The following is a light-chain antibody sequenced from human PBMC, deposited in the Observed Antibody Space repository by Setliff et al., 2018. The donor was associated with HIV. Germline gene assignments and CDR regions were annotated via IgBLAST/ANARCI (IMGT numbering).Light chain of an antibody. CDR1: FSNIGTNY. V-gene: IGLV1-47*01. CDR2: RND. Sequence: QSVLSQPPSASATPGRGVTISCSGSFSNIGTNYVYWYQHLPGTAPKLLIYRNDQRPSGVPDRFSGSKSGTSASLAISGLQSEDEADYYCASWDDSLGGVVFGGGTQLTVL. CDR3: ASWDDSLGGVV. J-gene: IGLJ2*01.